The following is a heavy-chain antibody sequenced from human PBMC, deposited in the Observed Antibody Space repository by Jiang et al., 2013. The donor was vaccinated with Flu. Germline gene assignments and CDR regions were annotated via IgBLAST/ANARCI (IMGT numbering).Heavy chain of an antibody. D-gene: IGHD3-10*01. CDR1: GGSFISENSY. CDR2: IYYSGTT. CDR3: ASQHWDHGVGSYYMSH. Sequence: CTVSGGSFISENSYWGWIRQPPGKGLEWIGSIYYSGTTYYNPSLKSRVTISVDTSRKQFSLKMNSVTAADTAVYYCASQHWDHGVGSYYMSHWGQGTLVTVSS. V-gene: IGHV4-39*07. J-gene: IGHJ4*02.